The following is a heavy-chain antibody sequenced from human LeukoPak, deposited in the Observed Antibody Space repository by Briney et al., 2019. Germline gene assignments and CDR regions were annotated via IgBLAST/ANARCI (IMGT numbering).Heavy chain of an antibody. CDR2: ISYDGSNK. CDR3: AKAGSGWYNFDY. CDR1: GLTFSSYA. V-gene: IGHV3-30-3*01. Sequence: GRSLRLSCTASGLTFSSYAMHWVRQAPGKGLEWVAIISYDGSNKYYADSVKGRFTISRDNSKNTLFLQMNSLRAEDTAVYYCAKAGSGWYNFDYWGQGTQVTVSS. D-gene: IGHD6-19*01. J-gene: IGHJ4*02.